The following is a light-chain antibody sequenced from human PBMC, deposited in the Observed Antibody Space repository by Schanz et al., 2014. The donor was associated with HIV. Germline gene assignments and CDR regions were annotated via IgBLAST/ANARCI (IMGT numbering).Light chain of an antibody. CDR1: SSDVGGYNY. J-gene: IGLJ2*01. V-gene: IGLV2-8*01. CDR3: SSSAGRDDVV. Sequence: QSVLTQPPSASGSPGQSVTISCTGTSSDVGGYNYVSWFQQHPGKAPKLMIYEVNKRPSGVPDRFSGSKSGNTASLTVSGLQADDEADYYCSSSAGRDDVVFGGGTKLTVL. CDR2: EVN.